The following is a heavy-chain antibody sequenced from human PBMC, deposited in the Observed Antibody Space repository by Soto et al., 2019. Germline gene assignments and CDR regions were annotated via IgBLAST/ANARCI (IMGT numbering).Heavy chain of an antibody. J-gene: IGHJ4*02. CDR1: GFIFSTYG. CDR3: NKENIVGKTGGYFES. D-gene: IGHD1-26*01. V-gene: IGHV3-30*18. CDR2: ISYDGSNE. Sequence: QVQLVQSGGGVVQPGRSLRLSCVASGFIFSTYGMHWVRQVPGKGLEWVAHISYDGSNEYYAYSVKGRVTVSRDNAKNKLALQMKSLKTEDTALYYCNKENIVGKTGGYFESWGQGALVIVSS.